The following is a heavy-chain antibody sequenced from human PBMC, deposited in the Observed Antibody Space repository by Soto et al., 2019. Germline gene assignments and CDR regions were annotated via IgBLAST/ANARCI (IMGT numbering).Heavy chain of an antibody. CDR2: VSTYNGDT. Sequence: ASVKVSCKASVYTFHSYGISWVRQAPGQGLEWMGWVSTYNGDTNYAHKFQDRVTMTTDTSTNTAYMELRSLRSDDTAVYYCTRDYYYDTTGPLDYWGQGTLVTVSS. CDR3: TRDYYYDTTGPLDY. J-gene: IGHJ4*02. V-gene: IGHV1-18*01. D-gene: IGHD3-22*01. CDR1: VYTFHSYG.